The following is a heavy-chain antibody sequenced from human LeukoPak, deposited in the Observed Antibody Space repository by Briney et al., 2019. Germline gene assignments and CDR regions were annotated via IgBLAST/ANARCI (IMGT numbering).Heavy chain of an antibody. Sequence: PGGSLRLSCAASGFTFSNYNMNWVRQAPGKGLEWVSSITSSSSIDIYYADSVKGRFTISRDNAKSSLYLQMNSLRADDTAVYYCARDSTPEGFDSWGQGTLVTVSS. J-gene: IGHJ4*02. CDR2: ITSSSSIDI. CDR1: GFTFSNYN. V-gene: IGHV3-21*06. CDR3: ARDSTPEGFDS.